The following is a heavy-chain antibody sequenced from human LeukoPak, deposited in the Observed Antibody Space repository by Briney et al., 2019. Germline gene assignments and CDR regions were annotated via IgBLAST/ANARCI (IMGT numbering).Heavy chain of an antibody. J-gene: IGHJ6*03. V-gene: IGHV4-34*01. CDR1: GGSFSGYY. CDR3: ARGEEYYYYMDV. CDR2: INHSGST. Sequence: SETLSLTCAVYGGSFSGYYWSWIRQPLGKGLEWIGEINHSGSTNYNPSLKSRVTISVDTSKNQFSLKLSSVTAADTAVYYCARGEEYYYYMDVWGKGTTVTVSS.